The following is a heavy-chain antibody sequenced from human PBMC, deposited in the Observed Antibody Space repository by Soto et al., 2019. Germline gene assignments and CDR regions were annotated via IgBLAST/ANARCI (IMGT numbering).Heavy chain of an antibody. J-gene: IGHJ4*02. D-gene: IGHD6-13*01. CDR2: IYWHDDK. CDR3: AHRGGAAVGLYYFDY. V-gene: IGHV2-5*01. CDR1: GFSLSTTGVG. Sequence: AGPTVVNATQTLTLTCTFTGFSLSTTGVGVSWIRQPPGKTLEWLVLIYWHDDKRDSPSLKSRLTITKDTSKNQVVLTVTNMDPVDTATYYCAHRGGAAVGLYYFDYWGQGALVTVSS.